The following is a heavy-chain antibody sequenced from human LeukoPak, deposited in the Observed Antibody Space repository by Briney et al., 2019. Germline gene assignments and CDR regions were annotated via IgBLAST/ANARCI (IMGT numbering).Heavy chain of an antibody. J-gene: IGHJ4*02. D-gene: IGHD3-22*01. V-gene: IGHV4-31*03. CDR3: ARVVAYDSTGYYLYYFDY. Sequence: SETLSLTCTVSGGSISSGGYYWSWIRQHPGKGLEWIGYIHYSGDTYYSPSLKSRLTISVDTSKNQFSLRPRSVTAADTAVYYCARVVAYDSTGYYLYYFDYWGQGTLVTVAA. CDR2: IHYSGDT. CDR1: GGSISSGGYY.